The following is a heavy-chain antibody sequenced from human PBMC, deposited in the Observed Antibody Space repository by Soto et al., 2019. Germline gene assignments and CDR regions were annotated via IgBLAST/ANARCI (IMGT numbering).Heavy chain of an antibody. CDR2: ISGSGGST. CDR3: ANQVHSNYRYNWFDP. Sequence: GGSLRLSCAASGFTFSSYAMSWVRQAPGKGLEWVSAISGSGGSTYYADSVKGRFTISRDNSKNTLYLQMNSLRAEDTAVYYCANQVHSNYRYNWFDPWGQGTLVTVSS. CDR1: GFTFSSYA. V-gene: IGHV3-23*01. D-gene: IGHD4-4*01. J-gene: IGHJ5*02.